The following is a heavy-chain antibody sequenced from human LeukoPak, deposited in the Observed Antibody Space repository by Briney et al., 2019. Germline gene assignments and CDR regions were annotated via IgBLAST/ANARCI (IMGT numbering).Heavy chain of an antibody. Sequence: PGGSLRLSCAASGFTFTSYAMHWVRQAPGKGLEWVAVISYVGSYKYYADSVKGRFTISRDNPKNTLYLQMNSLRPEDTAVYYCARDPNSGSYYYGYYFDYWGQGTLVTVST. V-gene: IGHV3-30-3*01. CDR2: ISYVGSYK. D-gene: IGHD1-26*01. CDR1: GFTFTSYA. J-gene: IGHJ4*02. CDR3: ARDPNSGSYYYGYYFDY.